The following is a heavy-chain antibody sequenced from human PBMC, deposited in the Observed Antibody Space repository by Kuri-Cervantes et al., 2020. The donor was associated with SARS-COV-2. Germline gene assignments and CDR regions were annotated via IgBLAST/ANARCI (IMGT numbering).Heavy chain of an antibody. J-gene: IGHJ4*02. CDR2: IYYSGST. Sequence: SETLSLTCTVSGGSISSYYWSWIRQPPGKGLEWIGYIYYSGSTNYNPSLKSRVTISADTSKNQFSLKLSSVTAADTAVYYCARVGGNWELPFDYWGQGTLVTVSS. D-gene: IGHD3-10*01. CDR1: GGSISSYY. V-gene: IGHV4-59*01. CDR3: ARVGGNWELPFDY.